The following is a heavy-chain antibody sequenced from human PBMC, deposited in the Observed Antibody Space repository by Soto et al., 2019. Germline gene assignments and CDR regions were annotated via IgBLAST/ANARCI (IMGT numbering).Heavy chain of an antibody. CDR3: ARKGYDFWIDAASWGPLDV. D-gene: IGHD3-3*01. CDR1: GFTFSSYG. J-gene: IGHJ6*02. CDR2: IWYGGSNK. Sequence: PGGSLRLSCAASGFTFSSYGMHWVRQAPGKGLEWVAVIWYGGSNKYYADSVKGRFTISRDNSKNTLYLQMNSLRAEDTAVYYCARKGYDFWIDAASWGPLDVWRQGTTVTVSS. V-gene: IGHV3-33*01.